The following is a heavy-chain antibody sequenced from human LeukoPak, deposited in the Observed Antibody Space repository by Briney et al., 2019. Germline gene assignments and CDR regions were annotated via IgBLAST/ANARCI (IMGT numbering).Heavy chain of an antibody. CDR1: GFTFRNYC. CDR2: IKTDGSQK. D-gene: IGHD3-10*01. CDR3: ARHWDGSGTVFDL. Sequence: GGSLRFSCAASGFTFRNYCMSWVRQAPGKGLEWVANIKTDGSQKYYVDSVGGRFAISRDNAKSSLYLQMNSLRVEDTAVYHCARHWDGSGTVFDLWGQGTLVTVSS. J-gene: IGHJ5*02. V-gene: IGHV3-7*01.